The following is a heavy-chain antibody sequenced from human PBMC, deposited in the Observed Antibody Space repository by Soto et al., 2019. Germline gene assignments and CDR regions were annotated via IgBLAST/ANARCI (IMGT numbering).Heavy chain of an antibody. CDR2: INPSGGST. D-gene: IGHD3-10*01. J-gene: IGHJ4*02. V-gene: IGHV1-46*03. CDR3: ARGPPLRGGSGSYQLDY. Sequence: ASVKVSCKASGYTFTSYYMHWVRQAPGQGLEWMGIINPSGGSTSYAQKFQGRVTMTRDTSTSTVYMELSSLRSEDTAVYYFARGPPLRGGSGSYQLDYWGQGTLVTVSS. CDR1: GYTFTSYY.